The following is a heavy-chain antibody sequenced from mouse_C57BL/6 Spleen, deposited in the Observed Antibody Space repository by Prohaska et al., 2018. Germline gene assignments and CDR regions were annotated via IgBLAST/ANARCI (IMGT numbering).Heavy chain of an antibody. V-gene: IGHV11-2*01. CDR3: MRYGSSYWYFDV. CDR1: GFTFSGFW. Sequence: EVQLLETGGGLVQPGGSRGLSCEGSGFTFSGFWMSWVRQTPGKTLEWIGDINSDGIGINYAPSIKDRFTIFRDNDKSTLYLQMSNVRSDDTATYFCMRYGSSYWYFDVWGTGTTVTVSS. D-gene: IGHD1-1*01. J-gene: IGHJ1*03. CDR2: INSDGIGI.